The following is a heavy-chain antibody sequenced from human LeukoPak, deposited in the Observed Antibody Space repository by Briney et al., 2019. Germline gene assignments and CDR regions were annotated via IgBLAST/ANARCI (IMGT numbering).Heavy chain of an antibody. Sequence: QPGGSLRLSCAASGFIFNSYAMSLVRQAPGKGLEWVSTISDIGLSTYYADSVKGRLTISRDNSKNTLSLLLSSLRADDTAIYYCARISLRAFDVWGQGTTVTVSS. CDR2: ISDIGLST. CDR3: ARISLRAFDV. J-gene: IGHJ3*01. CDR1: GFIFNSYA. D-gene: IGHD2/OR15-2a*01. V-gene: IGHV3-23*01.